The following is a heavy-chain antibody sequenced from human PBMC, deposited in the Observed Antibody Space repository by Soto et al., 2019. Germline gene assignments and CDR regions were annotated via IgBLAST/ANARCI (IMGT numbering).Heavy chain of an antibody. V-gene: IGHV4-30-4*01. J-gene: IGHJ6*02. Sequence: PSETLSLTGTVSVGSISSGDYYWGWSLQPPGEGREWMGYIYYSGSTYYNPPLQSRVTISVDTSKNQFSLKLSSVTAADTAVYYCAREIGRSSSYYYYYYDMDVWGQGTTVPVSS. CDR2: IYYSGST. CDR1: VGSISSGDYY. D-gene: IGHD3-22*01. CDR3: AREIGRSSSYYYYYYDMDV.